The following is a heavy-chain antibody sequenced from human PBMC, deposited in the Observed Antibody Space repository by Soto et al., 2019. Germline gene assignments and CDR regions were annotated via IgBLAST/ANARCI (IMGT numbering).Heavy chain of an antibody. V-gene: IGHV1-18*01. CDR2: ISAYNGNT. D-gene: IGHD3-3*01. J-gene: IGHJ6*02. CDR1: GYTFTSYG. CDR3: ARDHLITIFGVVTSTLGYYYGMDV. Sequence: ASVKVSCKASGYTFTSYGISWVRQAPGQGLERMGWISAYNGNTNYAQKLQGRVTMTTDTSTSTAYMELRSLRSDDTAVYYCARDHLITIFGVVTSTLGYYYGMDVWGQGTTVTVSS.